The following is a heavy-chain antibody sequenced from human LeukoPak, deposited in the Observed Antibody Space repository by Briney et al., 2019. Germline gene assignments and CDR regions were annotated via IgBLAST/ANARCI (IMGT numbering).Heavy chain of an antibody. Sequence: TSETLSLTCTVSGGSISGYYWNWIRQPPGKGLEWIGYIYYSGSTNDNPSLKSRVTISVDTSKNQFSLKLSSVTAADTAVYYCARLASDAFDVWGQGTMVTVSS. V-gene: IGHV4-59*08. J-gene: IGHJ3*01. CDR1: GGSISGYY. CDR3: ARLASDAFDV. CDR2: IYYSGST.